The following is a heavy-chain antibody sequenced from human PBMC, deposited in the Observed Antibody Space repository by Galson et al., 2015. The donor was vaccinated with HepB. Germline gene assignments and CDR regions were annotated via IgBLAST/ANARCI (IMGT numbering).Heavy chain of an antibody. D-gene: IGHD6-13*01. CDR1: GGTFSTYA. CDR3: ARLTYSTSYYHYYMDV. J-gene: IGHJ6*03. CDR2: IIPIFART. Sequence: SVKVSCKASGGTFSTYAISWARQAPGQGLEWMGGIIPIFARTNYAQKFQGRVTITADESTSTAYVELSSLRSEDTAVYYCARLTYSTSYYHYYMDVWGKGTTVTVSS. V-gene: IGHV1-69*13.